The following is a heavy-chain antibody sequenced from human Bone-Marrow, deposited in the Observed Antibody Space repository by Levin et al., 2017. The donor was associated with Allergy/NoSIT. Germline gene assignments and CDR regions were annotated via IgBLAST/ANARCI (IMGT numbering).Heavy chain of an antibody. CDR2: IRSKAYGGTT. J-gene: IGHJ6*02. CDR3: AREGRGGNGLYYYYAMDV. Sequence: GGSLRLSCRTSGFTFGDYGMTWFRQAPGKGLEWVGFIRSKAYGGTTQYAASVKGRFAISRDDSKSIAYLEMTSLKTEDTAVYYCAREGRGGNGLYYYYAMDVWGHGTTVTVSS. V-gene: IGHV3-49*03. CDR1: GFTFGDYG. D-gene: IGHD4-23*01.